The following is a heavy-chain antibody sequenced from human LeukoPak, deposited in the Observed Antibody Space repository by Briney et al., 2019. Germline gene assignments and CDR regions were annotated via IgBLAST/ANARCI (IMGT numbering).Heavy chain of an antibody. Sequence: KSSETLSLTCTVSGGSISNSSYYWGWIRQPPGKGLEWIGSIYYSGSTYYNPSLKSRVTISVDTSKNQFSLKLSSVTAADTAVYYCARSDSSSRDAFDIWGQGTMVTVSS. CDR2: IYYSGST. CDR3: ARSDSSSRDAFDI. D-gene: IGHD6-13*01. CDR1: GGSISNSSYY. J-gene: IGHJ3*02. V-gene: IGHV4-39*01.